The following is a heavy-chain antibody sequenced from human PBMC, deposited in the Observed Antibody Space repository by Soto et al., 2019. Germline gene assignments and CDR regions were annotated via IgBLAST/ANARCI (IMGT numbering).Heavy chain of an antibody. CDR2: IYHSGST. V-gene: IGHV4-4*02. CDR3: ARTLAAAGTDYYMDV. J-gene: IGHJ6*03. Sequence: ETLSLTCAVSSGSISSSNWWSWVRQPPGKGLEWIGEIYHSGSTNYNPSLKSRVTISVDKSKNQFSLKLSSVTAADTAVYYCARTLAAAGTDYYMDVWGKGTTVTVSS. CDR1: SGSISSSNW. D-gene: IGHD6-13*01.